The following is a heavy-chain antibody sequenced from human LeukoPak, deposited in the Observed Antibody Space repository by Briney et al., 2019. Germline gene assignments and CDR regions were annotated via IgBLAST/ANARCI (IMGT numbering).Heavy chain of an antibody. D-gene: IGHD6-13*01. Sequence: PGGSLRLSCAASGFTFSSYAMNWVRQAPGKGLELVSAISGSGGSTYNTDSVRGRFTISRDNSKNTLYLQTNSLRAEDTAAYYCAKDSYGSSWYDYMDVWGKGTTVTVSS. V-gene: IGHV3-23*01. CDR2: ISGSGGST. CDR3: AKDSYGSSWYDYMDV. J-gene: IGHJ6*03. CDR1: GFTFSSYA.